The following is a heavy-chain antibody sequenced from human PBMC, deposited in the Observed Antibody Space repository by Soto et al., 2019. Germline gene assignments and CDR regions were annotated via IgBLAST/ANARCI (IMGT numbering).Heavy chain of an antibody. J-gene: IGHJ4*02. V-gene: IGHV3-23*01. CDR1: GFTCSSDA. CDR3: AKASGWFGEFDY. D-gene: IGHD3-10*01. Sequence: AASGFTCSSDAMSWVRQAPGKGLEWVSEIRGSGGSTYYADSVKGRFTISRDNSKNTLYLQMNSLRAEDTAVYYCAKASGWFGEFDYWCQGTLVTVSS. CDR2: IRGSGGST.